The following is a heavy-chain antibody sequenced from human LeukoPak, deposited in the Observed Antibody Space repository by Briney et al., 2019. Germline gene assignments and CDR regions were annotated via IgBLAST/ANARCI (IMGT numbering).Heavy chain of an antibody. D-gene: IGHD3-9*01. CDR2: VKSGNYDI. CDR3: ARDSDWAFDY. V-gene: IGHV3-48*01. J-gene: IGHJ4*02. CDR1: GFTFNTYS. Sequence: GGSLRLSCAASGFTFNTYSMNWVRQAPGKGLEWLSYVKSGNYDIQYADSVTGRFTVSRDSATNSLYLQMNDLKAEDTAVYYCARDSDWAFDYWGQGSLVTVSS.